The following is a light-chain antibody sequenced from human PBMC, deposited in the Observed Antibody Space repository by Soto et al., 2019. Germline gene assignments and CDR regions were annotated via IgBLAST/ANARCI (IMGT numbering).Light chain of an antibody. CDR3: QQFNNWPLYT. CDR2: SAS. J-gene: IGKJ2*01. Sequence: EIVMTQSPATLSVSPGERATLSCRASQSVSSNLAWYQQKPGQAPRLLMFSASTRATGIPARFSGSGSETDFTLTISSLQSEGFAVYYCQQFNNWPLYTFGQGTKLEIK. CDR1: QSVSSN. V-gene: IGKV3-15*01.